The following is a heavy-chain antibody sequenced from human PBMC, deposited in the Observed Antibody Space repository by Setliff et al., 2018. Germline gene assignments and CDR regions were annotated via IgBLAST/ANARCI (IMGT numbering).Heavy chain of an antibody. V-gene: IGHV1-69*11. CDR1: GVAFSSYA. J-gene: IGHJ3*02. Sequence: ASVKVSCKASGVAFSSYALTWVRQAPGQGLEWMGRIIPVIDTTDYAENFQGRATFTADESTKTAYMDLRSLRSEDTAIYYCARGRDGYNANAYEIWGQGTMVTVSS. D-gene: IGHD5-12*01. CDR3: ARGRDGYNANAYEI. CDR2: IIPVIDTT.